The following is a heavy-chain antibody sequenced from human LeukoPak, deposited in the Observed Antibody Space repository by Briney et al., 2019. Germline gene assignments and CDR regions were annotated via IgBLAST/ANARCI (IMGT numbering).Heavy chain of an antibody. CDR2: IYTSGNT. CDR3: AKDSCGGSCNSYWFDP. CDR1: GASISSGSYY. Sequence: SQTLSLTCTVSGASISSGSYYWTWIRQPAGKGLEWIGRIYTSGNTNYNPSLKSRVTISIDTSKNQFSLKLSSVTAADTAVHYCAKDSCGGSCNSYWFDPWGQGTLVTVSS. J-gene: IGHJ5*02. V-gene: IGHV4-61*02. D-gene: IGHD2-15*01.